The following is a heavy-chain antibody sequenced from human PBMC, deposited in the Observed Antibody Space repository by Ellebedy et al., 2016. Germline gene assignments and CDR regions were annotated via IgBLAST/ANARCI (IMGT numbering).Heavy chain of an antibody. D-gene: IGHD4-11*01. CDR3: AREDYRTFDP. J-gene: IGHJ5*02. V-gene: IGHV3-21*01. CDR2: ITPTSSHL. Sequence: GESLKISXAAPGFTLSSYTMIWVRQAPGKGLEWVSRITPTSSHLYYADSLKGRFTISRDNSKNSLYLQMNSLRAEDTAVYYCAREDYRTFDPWGQGTLVTVSS. CDR1: GFTLSSYT.